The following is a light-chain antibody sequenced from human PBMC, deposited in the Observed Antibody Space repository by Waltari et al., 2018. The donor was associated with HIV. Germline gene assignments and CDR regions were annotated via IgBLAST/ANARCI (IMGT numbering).Light chain of an antibody. CDR2: DVS. Sequence: QSALTQPASVSGSPGQAITISCTGTSSDVGGYRYVSWYQQHPSKAPKLIIYDVSNRPAWVANRFSGSKSGNTASLTISGLQAEDEADYYCSSYTSSSTYVFGTGTKVTVL. CDR1: SSDVGGYRY. V-gene: IGLV2-14*03. J-gene: IGLJ1*01. CDR3: SSYTSSSTYV.